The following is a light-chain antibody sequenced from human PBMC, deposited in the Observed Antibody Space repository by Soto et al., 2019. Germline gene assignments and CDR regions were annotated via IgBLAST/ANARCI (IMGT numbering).Light chain of an antibody. J-gene: IGKJ3*01. CDR2: GAS. V-gene: IGKV3-20*01. CDR1: QSVATSY. Sequence: IVLTQFPGTLSLSPGDRATLACRASQSVATSYLAWYQQKPGQAPRLLIFGASTRATGIPGRFSGNGSATDFTLTISRLEPEDFAVYYCQQYGSSTFTFGPGTRVDIK. CDR3: QQYGSSTFT.